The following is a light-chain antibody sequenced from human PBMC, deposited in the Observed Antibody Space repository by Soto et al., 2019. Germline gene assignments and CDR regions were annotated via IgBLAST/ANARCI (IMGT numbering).Light chain of an antibody. CDR3: AAWDGSLSGVV. V-gene: IGLV1-47*01. J-gene: IGLJ2*01. CDR1: SSNIGSNY. CDR2: RNN. Sequence: QLVLTQPPSASGTPGQRVTISCSGSSSNIGSNYVYWYQQLPGTAPKLLIYRNNQRPSGVAYRFSGSKSGTSASLAISGLLSEDEADYYCAAWDGSLSGVVFGGGTQLTVL.